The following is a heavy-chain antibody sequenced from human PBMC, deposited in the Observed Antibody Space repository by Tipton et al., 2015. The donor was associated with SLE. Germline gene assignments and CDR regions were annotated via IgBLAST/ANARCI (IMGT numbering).Heavy chain of an antibody. CDR3: ARGLVDTAIGGPYYFDY. Sequence: TLSLTCAVYGGSFSGYYWSWIRQPPGKGLEWIGEINHSGSTNYNPSLKSRVTISVDTSKNQFSLKLSSVTAADTAVYYCARGLVDTAIGGPYYFDYWGQGTLVTVSS. D-gene: IGHD5-18*01. J-gene: IGHJ4*02. CDR1: GGSFSGYY. CDR2: INHSGST. V-gene: IGHV4-34*01.